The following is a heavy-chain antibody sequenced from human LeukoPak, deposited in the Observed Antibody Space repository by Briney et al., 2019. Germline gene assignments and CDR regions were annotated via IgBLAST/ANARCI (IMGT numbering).Heavy chain of an antibody. V-gene: IGHV3-21*01. CDR3: ARDLIAVAGGNYYYYYMDV. CDR2: ISSSSSYI. J-gene: IGHJ6*03. D-gene: IGHD6-19*01. Sequence: GGSLRLSCAASGFTFSSYSMNWVRQAPGKGLEWVSSISSSSSYIYYADSVKGRFTISRDNAKNSLHLQMNSLRAEDTAVYYCARDLIAVAGGNYYYYYMDVWGKGTTVTISS. CDR1: GFTFSSYS.